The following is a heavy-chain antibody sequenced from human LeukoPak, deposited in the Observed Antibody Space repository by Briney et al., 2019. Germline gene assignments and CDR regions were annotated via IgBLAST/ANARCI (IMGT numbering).Heavy chain of an antibody. J-gene: IGHJ6*03. Sequence: ASVKVSCKASGYTFTSYGISWVRQAPGQGLEWMGWIIAYNGNTNYAQKLQGRVTMTTDTSTSTAYMELRSLRSDDTAVYYCARDWSRYCSGGSCYGAEDYYYYYYYMDVWGKGTTVTISS. D-gene: IGHD2-15*01. CDR2: IIAYNGNT. CDR1: GYTFTSYG. V-gene: IGHV1-18*01. CDR3: ARDWSRYCSGGSCYGAEDYYYYYYYMDV.